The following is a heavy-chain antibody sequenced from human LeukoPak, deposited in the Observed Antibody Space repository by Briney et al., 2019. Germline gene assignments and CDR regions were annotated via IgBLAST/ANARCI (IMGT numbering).Heavy chain of an antibody. CDR3: ARDGAAAGLYYYYMDV. V-gene: IGHV4-59*12. D-gene: IGHD6-13*01. Sequence: SETLSLTCTVSGGSISSYYWSWIRQPPGKGLEWIGYIYYSGSTYYNPSLKSRVTISVDTSKNQFSLKLSAVTAADTAVYYCARDGAAAGLYYYYMDVWGKGTTVTVSS. CDR1: GGSISSYY. J-gene: IGHJ6*03. CDR2: IYYSGST.